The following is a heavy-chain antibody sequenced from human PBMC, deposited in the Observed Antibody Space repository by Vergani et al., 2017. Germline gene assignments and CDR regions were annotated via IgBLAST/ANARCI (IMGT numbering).Heavy chain of an antibody. CDR3: AKQYFVSGNYLFDY. V-gene: IGHV3-23*01. Sequence: EVQLLESGGGLVQPGGSLRLTCAASEFTFSNYAMNWFRQAPGKGLEWVSGISGIGVSAYYTDSVKGRFTISRDNSKNMLFLQMNNLRTEDTAIYYCAKQYFVSGNYLFDYWGQGTLVTVSS. D-gene: IGHD3-10*01. CDR1: EFTFSNYA. CDR2: ISGIGVSA. J-gene: IGHJ4*02.